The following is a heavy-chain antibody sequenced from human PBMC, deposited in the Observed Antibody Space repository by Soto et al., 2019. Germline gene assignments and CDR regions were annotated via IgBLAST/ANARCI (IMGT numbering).Heavy chain of an antibody. CDR3: ARNNIVVVPAATRVDYGMDV. Sequence: PGESLKISCKGSGYSFTSYWIGWVRQMPGKGLEWMGIIYPGDSDTRYSPSLQGQVTFSADKSISTAYLQWSSLKASDTAMYYCARNNIVVVPAATRVDYGMDVWGQGTTVTVSS. D-gene: IGHD2-2*01. CDR2: IYPGDSDT. J-gene: IGHJ6*02. V-gene: IGHV5-51*01. CDR1: GYSFTSYW.